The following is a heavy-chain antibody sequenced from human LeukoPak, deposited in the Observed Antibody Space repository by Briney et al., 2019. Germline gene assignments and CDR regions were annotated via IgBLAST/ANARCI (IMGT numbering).Heavy chain of an antibody. V-gene: IGHV1-2*06. J-gene: IGHJ4*02. CDR1: GYTFTGYY. CDR3: ARDSAYCGGDCPDY. CDR2: INPNSGGT. Sequence: ASVKVSCKASGYTFTGYYMNWVRQAPGQGLEWMGRINPNSGGTNYAQKFQGRVTMTRDTSISTAYMELTSLRSDDTAVYYCARDSAYCGGDCPDYWGQGTLVTVSS. D-gene: IGHD2-21*02.